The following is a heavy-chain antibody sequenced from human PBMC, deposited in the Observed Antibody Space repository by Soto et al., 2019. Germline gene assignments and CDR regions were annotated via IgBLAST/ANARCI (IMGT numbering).Heavy chain of an antibody. V-gene: IGHV4-39*01. CDR2: LYYSDYT. CDR1: GGSISSYY. J-gene: IGHJ6*02. Sequence: ASETLSLTCTVSGGSISSYYWGWIRQPPGKGLQWIGSLYYSDYTDTNPSLRSRVTISVDTSKSQFSLNLTSVTAADTAVYFCARHLYYDISPGYLRPYHYYGMDVWGQGTTVTVSS. CDR3: ARHLYYDISPGYLRPYHYYGMDV. D-gene: IGHD3-9*01.